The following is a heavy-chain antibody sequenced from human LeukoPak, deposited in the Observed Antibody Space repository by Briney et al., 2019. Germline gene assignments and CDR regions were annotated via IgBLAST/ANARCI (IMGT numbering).Heavy chain of an antibody. J-gene: IGHJ6*03. Sequence: GGSLRLSCAASGFTFSSYSMNWVRRAPGKGLEWVSSISSSSYIYYADSVKGRFTISRDNAKNSLYLQMNSLRAEDTAVYYCARDLTMVRGDETYYMDVWGKGTTVTVSS. V-gene: IGHV3-21*01. CDR2: ISSSSYI. D-gene: IGHD3-10*01. CDR3: ARDLTMVRGDETYYMDV. CDR1: GFTFSSYS.